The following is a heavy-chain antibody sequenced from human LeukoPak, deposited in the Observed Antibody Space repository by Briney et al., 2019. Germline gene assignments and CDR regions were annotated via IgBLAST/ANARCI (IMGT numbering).Heavy chain of an antibody. D-gene: IGHD5-18*01. CDR3: ARDTTGVEGTDVDTAMAINY. CDR2: ISYDGSNK. J-gene: IGHJ4*02. V-gene: IGHV3-30*04. Sequence: TGRSLRLSCAASGFTFSSYAMHWVRQAPGKGLEGVAVISYDGSNKYYADSVKGRFTISRDNSKNTLYLQMNSLRAEDTAVYYCARDTTGVEGTDVDTAMAINYWGQGTLVTVSS. CDR1: GFTFSSYA.